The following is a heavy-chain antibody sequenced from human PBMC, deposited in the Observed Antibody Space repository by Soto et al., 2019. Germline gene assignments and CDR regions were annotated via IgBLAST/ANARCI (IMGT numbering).Heavy chain of an antibody. CDR2: ISAYNGHT. Sequence: QVQLVQSGIEVKKPGASVKVSCNTMGYTFSNYGLSWVRQAPGEGLEWLGWISAYNGHTKYAQKVQDSVTLTTDTSASTAYLELRSLRSDDTAVYYCVRGDGGSFDHWGQGTLVLVSS. CDR3: VRGDGGSFDH. D-gene: IGHD3-16*01. CDR1: GYTFSNYG. V-gene: IGHV1-18*01. J-gene: IGHJ4*02.